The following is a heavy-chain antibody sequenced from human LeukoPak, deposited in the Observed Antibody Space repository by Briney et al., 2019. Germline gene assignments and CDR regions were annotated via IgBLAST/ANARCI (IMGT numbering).Heavy chain of an antibody. CDR3: ARLTKGRYFDYIFDY. CDR2: IYYSGST. Sequence: SETLFLTCTVSGGSVSNTDFYWGWIRQPPGKGLQWIGNIYYSGSTYYNPSLNSRVTMSVDTSKNQFSLKMTSVTAADTAVYYCARLTKGRYFDYIFDYWGQGTLFTVSS. CDR1: GGSVSNTDFY. J-gene: IGHJ4*02. D-gene: IGHD3-9*01. V-gene: IGHV4-39*01.